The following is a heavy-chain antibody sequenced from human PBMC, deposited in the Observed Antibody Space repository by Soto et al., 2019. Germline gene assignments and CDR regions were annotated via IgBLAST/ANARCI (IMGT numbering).Heavy chain of an antibody. CDR2: IEQEGNEE. Sequence: EVQLVESGGGLVQPGGSLRLSCAASGFTFSTYWMSWVRQAPGKGLEWVANIEQEGNEEYYVDSVKGRFTVSRDNAKNSLYLQMNSLRAEDTAVYYCTRGRGMVITTTGYFDYWGQGALVTVSS. J-gene: IGHJ4*02. D-gene: IGHD2-15*01. CDR3: TRGRGMVITTTGYFDY. V-gene: IGHV3-7*01. CDR1: GFTFSTYW.